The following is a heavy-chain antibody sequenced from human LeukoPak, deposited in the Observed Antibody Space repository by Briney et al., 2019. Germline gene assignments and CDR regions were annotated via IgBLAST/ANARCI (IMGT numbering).Heavy chain of an antibody. CDR1: GFTFSSYA. Sequence: PGGSLRLSCAASGFTFSSYAMSWVRQAPGKGLEWVSAISGSGGSTYHADSVRGRFTISRDNSKNTLSLQMSSMRAEDTAVFYCVRYYYGSGTSFDHWGQGTLVTVSS. V-gene: IGHV3-23*01. J-gene: IGHJ5*02. CDR2: ISGSGGST. CDR3: VRYYYGSGTSFDH. D-gene: IGHD3-10*01.